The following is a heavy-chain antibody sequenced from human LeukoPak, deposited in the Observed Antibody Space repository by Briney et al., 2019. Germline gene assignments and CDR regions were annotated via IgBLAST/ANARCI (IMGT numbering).Heavy chain of an antibody. Sequence: PGGSLRLSCAASGFTFSSYAMNWVRQAPGKGLEWVSHISSRSTTIYYADSVKGRFTISRDNAKNSLYLQMNSLRAEDTAVYYCARNEYDSSGYHLDYWGQGTLVTVSS. CDR3: ARNEYDSSGYHLDY. J-gene: IGHJ4*02. D-gene: IGHD3-22*01. CDR1: GFTFSSYA. CDR2: ISSRSTTI. V-gene: IGHV3-48*04.